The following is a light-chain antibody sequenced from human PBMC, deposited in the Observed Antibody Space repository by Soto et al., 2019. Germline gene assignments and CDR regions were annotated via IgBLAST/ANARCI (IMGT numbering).Light chain of an antibody. CDR2: GAS. J-gene: IGKJ4*01. V-gene: IGKV3-20*01. Sequence: EVVLTQSPGTLSLSPGERATLSCTASQSGGNNYLAWYQQKPGQAPRLLIHGASSRATGIPDRFSGSGSGADCTLTISRLEPEDSAVYYCQEYGGSPLVTFGGGTKVEIK. CDR1: QSGGNNY. CDR3: QEYGGSPLVT.